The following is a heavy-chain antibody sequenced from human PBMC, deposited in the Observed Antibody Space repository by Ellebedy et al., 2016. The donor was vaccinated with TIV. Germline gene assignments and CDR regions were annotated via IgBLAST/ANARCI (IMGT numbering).Heavy chain of an antibody. Sequence: GESLKISXAASGFTFSSYWMHWVRQAPGKGLVWVSRINSDGSSTSYADSVKGQFTISRDNAKNSLYLQMNSLRAEDTAVYYCAREGVLKDSSGYYLFGGVDYWGQGTLVTVSS. D-gene: IGHD3-22*01. J-gene: IGHJ4*02. CDR1: GFTFSSYW. CDR3: AREGVLKDSSGYYLFGGVDY. CDR2: INSDGSST. V-gene: IGHV3-74*01.